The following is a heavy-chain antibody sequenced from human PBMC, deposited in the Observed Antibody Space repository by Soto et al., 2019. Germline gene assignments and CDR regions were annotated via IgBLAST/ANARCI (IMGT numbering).Heavy chain of an antibody. CDR3: ASADYCSSTSCYKNWFDP. Sequence: SVKVSCKASGGTFSSYAISWVRQAPGQGLEWMGGIIPIFGTANYAQKFQGRVTITADESTSTAYMELSSPRSEDTAVYYCASADYCSSTSCYKNWFDPWGQGTLVTVS. CDR1: GGTFSSYA. CDR2: IIPIFGTA. D-gene: IGHD2-2*02. J-gene: IGHJ5*02. V-gene: IGHV1-69*13.